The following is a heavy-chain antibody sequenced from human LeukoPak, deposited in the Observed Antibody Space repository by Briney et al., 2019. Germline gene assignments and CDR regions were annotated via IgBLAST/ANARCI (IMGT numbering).Heavy chain of an antibody. CDR2: ISGSGFNT. J-gene: IGHJ6*02. CDR3: AKGLVVAASHYHGMDV. CDR1: GFTFSSYA. Sequence: GGSLRLSCAASGFTFSSYAMSWVRQAPGKGLEWVSVISGSGFNTYYVDSVKGRFTISRDNSKNTLYLQMNSLRVEDTAVYYCAKGLVVAASHYHGMDVWGQGTTVTVSS. V-gene: IGHV3-23*01. D-gene: IGHD2-15*01.